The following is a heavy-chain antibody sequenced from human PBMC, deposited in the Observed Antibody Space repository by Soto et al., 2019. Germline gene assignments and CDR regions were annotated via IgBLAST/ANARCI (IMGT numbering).Heavy chain of an antibody. V-gene: IGHV3-23*01. CDR3: AKDRIVGATRAFAFDI. D-gene: IGHD1-26*01. J-gene: IGHJ3*02. Sequence: EVQLLESGGGLVQPGGSLRLSCAASGFTFSTYVMTWVRQAPGKGLEWVSAISGSGVTIYYADSVKGRFTISRDNSKNTLYLQMNSLRVEDTAVYYCAKDRIVGATRAFAFDIWGHGTMVTVSS. CDR1: GFTFSTYV. CDR2: ISGSGVTI.